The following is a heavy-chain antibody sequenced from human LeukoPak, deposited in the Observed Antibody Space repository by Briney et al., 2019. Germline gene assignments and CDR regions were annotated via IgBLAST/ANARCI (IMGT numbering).Heavy chain of an antibody. CDR3: ARDGPYSSSGHFDY. D-gene: IGHD6-6*01. V-gene: IGHV4-34*01. CDR1: GGSFSGYY. CDR2: TNHSGST. Sequence: SETLSLTCAVYGGSFSGYYWSWIRQPPGKGLEWIGETNHSGSTNYNPSLKSRVTISVDTSKNQFSLKLSSVTAADTAVYYCARDGPYSSSGHFDYWGQGTLVTVSS. J-gene: IGHJ4*02.